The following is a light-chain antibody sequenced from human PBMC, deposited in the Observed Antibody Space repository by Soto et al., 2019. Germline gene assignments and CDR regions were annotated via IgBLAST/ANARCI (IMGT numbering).Light chain of an antibody. CDR2: GAS. CDR1: QSVSSN. J-gene: IGKJ4*01. CDR3: QQYNDWPPWLT. Sequence: EIVMTQSPATLSVSPGERATLSCRASQSVSSNLAWYQQQHGQAPRLLLYGASTRATGIPARFSCSGSGTESNLTISSLQSEDFAVYYCQQYNDWPPWLTFGGGTKVEIK. V-gene: IGKV3-15*01.